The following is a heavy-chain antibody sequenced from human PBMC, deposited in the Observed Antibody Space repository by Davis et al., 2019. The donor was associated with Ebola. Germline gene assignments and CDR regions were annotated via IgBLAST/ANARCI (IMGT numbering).Heavy chain of an antibody. J-gene: IGHJ6*02. Sequence: ASVKVSCKASGYTFTSYGISWVRQAPGQGLEWMGWISAYNGNTNYAQKLQGRVTMTTDTSTSTAYMELRSLRSEDTAVYYCARDGIRRGYYYYGMDVWGQGTTVTVSS. CDR1: GYTFTSYG. D-gene: IGHD1-26*01. CDR2: ISAYNGNT. V-gene: IGHV1-18*01. CDR3: ARDGIRRGYYYYGMDV.